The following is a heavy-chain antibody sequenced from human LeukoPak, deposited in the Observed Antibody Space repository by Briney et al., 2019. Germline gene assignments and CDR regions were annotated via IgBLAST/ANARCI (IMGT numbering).Heavy chain of an antibody. J-gene: IGHJ4*02. D-gene: IGHD2-2*03. CDR3: ARWMGHFDF. CDR1: GGSISSYH. Sequence: SETLSFTCTVSGGSISSYHWTWIRQPPGKGLEWIGHNSYSGSTNYNPSLKSRVTISVDMSKNQFSLRLRSVTAADTAVYYCARWMGHFDFWGQGTLVTVSS. V-gene: IGHV4-59*08. CDR2: NSYSGST.